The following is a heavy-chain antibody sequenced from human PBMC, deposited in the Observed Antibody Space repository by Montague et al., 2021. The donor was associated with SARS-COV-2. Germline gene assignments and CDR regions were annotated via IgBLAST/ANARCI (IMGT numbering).Heavy chain of an antibody. J-gene: IGHJ4*02. CDR2: IYFSGTT. CDR1: GDSIRTSTLYY. V-gene: IGHV4-39*01. D-gene: IGHD6-6*01. CDR3: VRRSAGGARFV. Sequence: SETLSLTCTVSGDSIRTSTLYYWGWIRQPPGKGLEWIGNIYFSGTTEXXXSLKSRALLSVDTSENQFSLNLKSVTAADTATYYCVRRSAGGARFVWGSGAVVTVSS.